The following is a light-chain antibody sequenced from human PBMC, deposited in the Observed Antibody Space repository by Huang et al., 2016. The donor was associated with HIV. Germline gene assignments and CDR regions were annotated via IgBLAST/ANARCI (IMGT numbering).Light chain of an antibody. CDR3: QQYNNWPPGT. CDR2: GAS. CDR1: QGVSSN. Sequence: EIVMTQSPATLSVSPGERATLSCRASQGVSSNLAWYQQKPGQAPRRLIYGASTRATGIPARFRGSGSGTEFTLTISSLQSEDFAVYYCQQYNNWPPGTFGQGTKVEIK. J-gene: IGKJ1*01. V-gene: IGKV3-15*01.